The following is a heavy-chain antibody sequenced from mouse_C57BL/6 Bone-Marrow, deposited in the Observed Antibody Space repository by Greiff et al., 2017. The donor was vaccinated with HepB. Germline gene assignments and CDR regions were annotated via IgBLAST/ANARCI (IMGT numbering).Heavy chain of an antibody. CDR1: GYTFTEYT. CDR3: ARHEDRGDGNRSYWYFDV. J-gene: IGHJ1*03. Sequence: QVQLQQPGAELVKPGASVKLSCKASGYTFTEYTIHWVKQRSGQGLEWIGWFYPGSGSIKYNEKFKDKATLTADKSSSTVYMELSRLTSEDSAVYFCARHEDRGDGNRSYWYFDVWGTGTTVTVSS. CDR2: FYPGSGSI. V-gene: IGHV1-62-2*01. D-gene: IGHD2-1*01.